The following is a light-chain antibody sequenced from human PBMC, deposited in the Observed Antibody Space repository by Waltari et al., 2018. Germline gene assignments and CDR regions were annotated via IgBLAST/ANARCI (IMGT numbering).Light chain of an antibody. CDR3: AAWDDSVSGHTV. CDR2: RND. Sequence: QSLLTQPPSTSGTPGQRVTLSFSCTTSHIGLNTVSLYRQFPGTAPQLLIYRNDNRPSGVPDRFAGSKSGSSASLAISGLRSGDEADYYCAAWDDSVSGHTVFGTGTKVTVL. V-gene: IGLV1-47*01. CDR1: TSHIGLNT. J-gene: IGLJ1*01.